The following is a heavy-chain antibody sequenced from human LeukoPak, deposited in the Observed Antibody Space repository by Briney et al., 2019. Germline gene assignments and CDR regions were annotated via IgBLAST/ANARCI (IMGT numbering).Heavy chain of an antibody. CDR2: INPSGGST. CDR1: GYTFTGYY. V-gene: IGHV1-46*01. Sequence: APVKVSCKASGYTFTGYYMHWVRQAPGQGLEWMGWINPSGGSTSYAQKFQGRVTMTRDTSTSTVYMELSSLRSEDTAVYYCARSQGIAVAGTDFDYWGQGTLVTVSS. CDR3: ARSQGIAVAGTDFDY. D-gene: IGHD6-19*01. J-gene: IGHJ4*02.